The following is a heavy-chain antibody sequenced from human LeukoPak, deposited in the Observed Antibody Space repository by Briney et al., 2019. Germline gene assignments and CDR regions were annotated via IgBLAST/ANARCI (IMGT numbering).Heavy chain of an antibody. J-gene: IGHJ3*02. Sequence: SVKVSCKTSGYTFTANYMQWVRQAPGQGLEWMGWLNPYSGATKYAQKFQGRVTMTRDTSINTAYMELSRLTSDDTAVYYCARYRCKTTSGCEDTDAFDTWGQGTMVTVSS. V-gene: IGHV1-2*02. CDR1: GYTFTANY. CDR3: ARYRCKTTSGCEDTDAFDT. D-gene: IGHD2/OR15-2a*01. CDR2: LNPYSGAT.